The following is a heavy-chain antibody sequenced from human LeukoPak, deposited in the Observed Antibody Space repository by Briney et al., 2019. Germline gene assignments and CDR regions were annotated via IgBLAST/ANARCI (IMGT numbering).Heavy chain of an antibody. D-gene: IGHD1-26*01. Sequence: PGGSLRLSCAASGFTFSSYAMSWVRQAPGKGLEWVSAISGSGGSTYYADSVKGRFTISRDNSKNTLYLQMNSLRAEDTAVYYCAKDPTVVGAILDYFDYWGQGTLVTVSS. J-gene: IGHJ4*02. V-gene: IGHV3-23*01. CDR3: AKDPTVVGAILDYFDY. CDR2: ISGSGGST. CDR1: GFTFSSYA.